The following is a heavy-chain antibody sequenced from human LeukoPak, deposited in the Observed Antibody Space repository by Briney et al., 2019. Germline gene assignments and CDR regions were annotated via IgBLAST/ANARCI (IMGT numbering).Heavy chain of an antibody. CDR3: ARAGGGGYYDSSGYPDY. J-gene: IGHJ4*02. D-gene: IGHD3-22*01. Sequence: PSETLSLTCTVSGGSISSNYWSWIRQPPGKGLEWIGYIYYSGSTNYNPSLKSRVTISVDTSKNQFSLKLSSVIAADTAVYYCARAGGGGYYDSSGYPDYWGQGTLVTVSS. V-gene: IGHV4-59*01. CDR2: IYYSGST. CDR1: GGSISSNY.